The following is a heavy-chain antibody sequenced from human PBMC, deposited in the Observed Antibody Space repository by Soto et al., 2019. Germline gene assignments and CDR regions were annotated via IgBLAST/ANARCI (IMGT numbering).Heavy chain of an antibody. Sequence: QVQLVQSGAEVKKPGASVKVSCKASGYTFTSYDINWVRQATGQGLEWMGWMNPNSGNTGYAQKFQGRVTMTRNTSISTAYMELSSLRSADTAVYYCASTGYIWGSYRNNWYFDLWGRGTLVTVSS. J-gene: IGHJ2*01. CDR2: MNPNSGNT. CDR1: GYTFTSYD. D-gene: IGHD3-16*02. V-gene: IGHV1-8*01. CDR3: ASTGYIWGSYRNNWYFDL.